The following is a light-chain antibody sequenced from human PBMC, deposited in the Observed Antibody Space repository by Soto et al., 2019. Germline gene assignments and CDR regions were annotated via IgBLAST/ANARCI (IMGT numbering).Light chain of an antibody. J-gene: IGKJ5*01. Sequence: VLTQSPDTLSLSPGERATLSCRASRTVIRNNLAWHRQKPGQTPRLLVYGASNRATGIPDRFSGIGSGTGLTITISRLEPDDVEVYYCQQHGTSPITFGQGTRLEIK. V-gene: IGKV3-20*01. CDR2: GAS. CDR1: RTVIRNN. CDR3: QQHGTSPIT.